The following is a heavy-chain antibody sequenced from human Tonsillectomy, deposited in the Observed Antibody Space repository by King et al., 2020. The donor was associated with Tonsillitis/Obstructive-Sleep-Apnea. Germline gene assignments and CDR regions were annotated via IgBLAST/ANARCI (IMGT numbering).Heavy chain of an antibody. J-gene: IGHJ4*02. CDR2: ISYDGSNK. D-gene: IGHD3-22*01. CDR3: AREGYYDSSLYFDY. Sequence: QLVQYGGGVVQPGRSLRLSCAASGLTFSSYDMNWVRQAPGKGLEWVAVISYDGSNKYYEDSVKVRFTISRDNTKNTLYLQMNSLRAEDTAVYYCAREGYYDSSLYFDYWGQGTLFTVSS. CDR1: GLTFSSYD. V-gene: IGHV3-30*04.